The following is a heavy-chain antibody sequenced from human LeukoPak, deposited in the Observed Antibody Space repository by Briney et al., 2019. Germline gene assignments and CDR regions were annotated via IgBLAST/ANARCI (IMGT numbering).Heavy chain of an antibody. Sequence: GGSLRLSCAASGLTFSSYGMHWVRQAPGKGLEWVAFIRYDGSNKYYADSVKGRFTISRDNSKNTLYLQMNSLRAEDTAVYYCAKPIAAAERGRYYMDVWGKGTTVTISS. V-gene: IGHV3-30*02. CDR3: AKPIAAAERGRYYMDV. CDR1: GLTFSSYG. J-gene: IGHJ6*03. CDR2: IRYDGSNK. D-gene: IGHD6-13*01.